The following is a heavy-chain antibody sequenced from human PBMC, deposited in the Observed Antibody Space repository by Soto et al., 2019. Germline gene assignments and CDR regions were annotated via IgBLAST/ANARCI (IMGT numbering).Heavy chain of an antibody. CDR1: GGSISSGGYY. J-gene: IGHJ6*02. D-gene: IGHD2-2*01. V-gene: IGHV4-31*03. CDR2: IYYSGST. Sequence: QVQLQESGPGLVKPSQTLSLTCTVSGGSISSGGYYWSWIRQHPGKGLEWIGYIYYSGSTYYNPSLKSRVTISVDTSKNQFSLKLSSVTAADTAVYYCARRASNTKYYYGMDVWGQGTTVTVSS. CDR3: ARRASNTKYYYGMDV.